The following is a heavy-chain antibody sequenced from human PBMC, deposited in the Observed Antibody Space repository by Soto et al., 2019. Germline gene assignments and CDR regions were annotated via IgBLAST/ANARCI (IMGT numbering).Heavy chain of an antibody. Sequence: EVQLVESGGGLVQPGGSLRLSCAASGFTFSSYAMHWVRQAPGKGLEYVSAISSNGGSTYYANSVKGRFTISRDNSSNTLYLKMGSVRAEDMAVYYCARGPGSYFDYGGQGTRVTVSS. CDR1: GFTFSSYA. CDR2: ISSNGGST. CDR3: ARGPGSYFDY. V-gene: IGHV3-64*01. J-gene: IGHJ4*02.